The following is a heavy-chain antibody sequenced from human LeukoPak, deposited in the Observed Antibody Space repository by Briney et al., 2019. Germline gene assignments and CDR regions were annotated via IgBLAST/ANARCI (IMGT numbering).Heavy chain of an antibody. V-gene: IGHV4-59*01. Sequence: SETLSLTCTVSGGSISSYYWSWIRQPPGKGLEWIGYIYYSGSTNYNPSLKSRVTISVDTSKNQFSLELSSVTAADTAVYYCARDTEDYYGMDVWGQGTTVTVSS. CDR3: ARDTEDYYGMDV. CDR1: GGSISSYY. D-gene: IGHD4-11*01. J-gene: IGHJ6*02. CDR2: IYYSGST.